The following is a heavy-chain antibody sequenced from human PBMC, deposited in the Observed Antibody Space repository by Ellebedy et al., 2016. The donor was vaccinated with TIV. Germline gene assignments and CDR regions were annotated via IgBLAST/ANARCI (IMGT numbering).Heavy chain of an antibody. J-gene: IGHJ4*02. V-gene: IGHV3-48*02. D-gene: IGHD1-26*01. Sequence: GESLKISXAASGFTFSSYSMNWVRQAPGKGLEWVSYISSSSSTIYYADSVKGRFTISRDNAKNSLYLQMNSLRDEDTAVYYCARNTRGELLRGSDYWGQGTLVTVSS. CDR1: GFTFSSYS. CDR2: ISSSSSTI. CDR3: ARNTRGELLRGSDY.